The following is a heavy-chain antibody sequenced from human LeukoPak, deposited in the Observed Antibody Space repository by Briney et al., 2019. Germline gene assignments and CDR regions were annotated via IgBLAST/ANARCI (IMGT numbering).Heavy chain of an antibody. D-gene: IGHD6-13*01. CDR2: ISSSGSTT. CDR1: GFTFSAYE. CDR3: ARGPYSSNWYVDY. Sequence: GGSLRLSCAASGFTFSAYEMNWVRQAPGKGLEWVSHISSSGSTTYYADSVKGRFTISRDNAKNSLYLQMNSLRAEDTAVYYCARGPYSSNWYVDYWGQGTLVTVAS. J-gene: IGHJ4*02. V-gene: IGHV3-48*03.